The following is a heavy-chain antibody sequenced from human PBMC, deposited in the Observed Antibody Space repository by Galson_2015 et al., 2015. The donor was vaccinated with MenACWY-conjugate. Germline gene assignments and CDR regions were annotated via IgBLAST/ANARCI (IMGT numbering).Heavy chain of an antibody. CDR1: GFTFGDYA. J-gene: IGHJ3*02. V-gene: IGHV3-49*03. CDR2: IRSKAYGGTT. CDR3: TRVLTMIVVVIRAFDI. D-gene: IGHD3-22*01. Sequence: SLRLSCAASGFTFGDYAMSWFRQAPGKGLEWVGFIRSKAYGGTTEYAASVKGRFTISRDDSKSIAYLQMNSLKTEDTAVYYCTRVLTMIVVVIRAFDIWGQGTMVTVSS.